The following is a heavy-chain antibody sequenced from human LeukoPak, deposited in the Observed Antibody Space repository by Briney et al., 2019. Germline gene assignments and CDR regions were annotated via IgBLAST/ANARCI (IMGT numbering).Heavy chain of an antibody. CDR2: INHSGST. CDR3: ARAQRSHYYYYMDV. Sequence: PSETLSLTCAVYGGSFSGYYWSWIRQPPGKGLEWIGEINHSGSTNYNPSLKSRVTISVDTSKNQFSLKLSSVTAADTAVYYCARAQRSHYYYYMDVWGKGTTVTVSS. V-gene: IGHV4-34*01. J-gene: IGHJ6*03. CDR1: GGSFSGYY.